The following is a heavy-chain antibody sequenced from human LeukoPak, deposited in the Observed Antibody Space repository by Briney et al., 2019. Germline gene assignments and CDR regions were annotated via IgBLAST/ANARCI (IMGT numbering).Heavy chain of an antibody. V-gene: IGHV4-4*02. CDR2: VHLDGRT. J-gene: IGHJ4*02. CDR3: AREGGFYRPLDY. D-gene: IGHD3-3*01. Sequence: PSETLSLTCGVSGGSITTTNWWTWVRQPPGKGLEWIGEVHLDGRTNYNPSLESRLTISVDLSENHISLRLTSVTAADTAVYYCAREGGFYRPLDYSGQGTLVTLST. CDR1: GGSITTTNW.